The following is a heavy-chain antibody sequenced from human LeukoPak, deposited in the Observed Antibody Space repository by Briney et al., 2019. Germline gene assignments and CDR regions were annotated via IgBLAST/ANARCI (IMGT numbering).Heavy chain of an antibody. CDR2: INPNSGGT. CDR3: ASWNKPPCHYYYYMDV. Sequence: ASVKGPCKASGYTFTGYYMHWVRQAPGQGLEWMGWINPNSGGTNYAEKSQGRVTMTRDTSISTAYMELSRLRSDDTAVYYCASWNKPPCHYYYYMDVWGKGTTVTVSS. CDR1: GYTFTGYY. J-gene: IGHJ6*03. V-gene: IGHV1-2*02. D-gene: IGHD1/OR15-1a*01.